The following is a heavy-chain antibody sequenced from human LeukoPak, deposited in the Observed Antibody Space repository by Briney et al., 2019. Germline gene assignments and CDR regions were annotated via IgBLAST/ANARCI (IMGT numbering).Heavy chain of an antibody. CDR1: GGSISSYY. D-gene: IGHD4-11*01. CDR2: IYYSGST. J-gene: IGHJ4*02. Sequence: KSSETLSLTCTVSGGSISSYYWSWIRQPPGKGLEWIGYIYYSGSTNYNPSLKSRVTISVDTSKNQFSLKLSSVTAADTAVYYCASSRDYSLFDYWGQGTLVTVSS. V-gene: IGHV4-59*01. CDR3: ASSRDYSLFDY.